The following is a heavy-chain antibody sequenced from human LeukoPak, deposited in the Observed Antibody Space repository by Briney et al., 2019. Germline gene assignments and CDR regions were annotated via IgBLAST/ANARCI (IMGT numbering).Heavy chain of an antibody. Sequence: PSETLSLTCTVSGGSISSYYWSWIRQPPGKGLEWIGYIYYSGSTNYNPSLKSRVTISVDTSKNQFSLKLSSVTAADTAVYYCARTRTGYGDFDYWGQGTPVTVSS. CDR1: GGSISSYY. CDR2: IYYSGST. V-gene: IGHV4-59*08. D-gene: IGHD6-13*01. J-gene: IGHJ4*02. CDR3: ARTRTGYGDFDY.